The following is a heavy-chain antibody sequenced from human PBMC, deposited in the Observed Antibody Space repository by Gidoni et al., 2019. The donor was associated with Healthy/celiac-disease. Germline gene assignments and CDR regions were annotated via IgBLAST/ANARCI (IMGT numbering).Heavy chain of an antibody. CDR1: GFTFSSYG. Sequence: QVQLVESGGVVVQPGRSLRLSCAAFGFTFSSYGMHWVRQAPGKGLEWVAVIWYDGSNKYYADSVKGRFTIYRDNSKNTLYLQMNSLRAEDTAVYYCARESSRNAFDIWGQGTMVTVSS. J-gene: IGHJ3*02. V-gene: IGHV3-33*01. CDR2: IWYDGSNK. D-gene: IGHD3-16*02. CDR3: ARESSRNAFDI.